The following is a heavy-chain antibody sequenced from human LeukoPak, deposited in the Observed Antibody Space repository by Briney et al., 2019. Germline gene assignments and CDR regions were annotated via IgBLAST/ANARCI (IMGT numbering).Heavy chain of an antibody. CDR2: IIPIFGTA. J-gene: IGHJ3*02. CDR1: GGTFSSYA. CDR3: ARVMRRRGAFDI. D-gene: IGHD3-16*01. Sequence: SVKVSCKASGGTFSSYAISWARQTPGQGLEWMGGIIPIFGTANYAQKFQGRVTITADESTSTAYMELSSLRSEDTAVYYCARVMRRRGAFDIWGQGTMVTVSS. V-gene: IGHV1-69*13.